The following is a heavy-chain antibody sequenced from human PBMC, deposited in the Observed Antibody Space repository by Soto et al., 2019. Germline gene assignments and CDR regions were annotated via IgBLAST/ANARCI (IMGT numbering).Heavy chain of an antibody. CDR3: ARGRWIQLLHSRYFDY. J-gene: IGHJ4*02. D-gene: IGHD5-18*01. CDR1: GGSFSGYY. V-gene: IGHV4-34*01. Sequence: QVQLQQWGAGLLKPSETLSLTCAVYGGSFSGYYWSWIRQPPGKGLEWMGEINHSGSTNYNPSLKSRVTISVDTSKNQFSLKLSSVTAADTAVYYCARGRWIQLLHSRYFDYWGQGTLVTVSS. CDR2: INHSGST.